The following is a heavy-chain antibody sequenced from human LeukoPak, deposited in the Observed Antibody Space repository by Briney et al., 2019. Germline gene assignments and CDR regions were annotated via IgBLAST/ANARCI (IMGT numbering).Heavy chain of an antibody. J-gene: IGHJ3*02. V-gene: IGHV4-59*05. D-gene: IGHD7-27*01. CDR1: GGSISSYY. CDR2: IYYSGST. CDR3: ARHVRTGDGSAFDI. Sequence: SETLSLTCTVSGGSISSYYWSWIRQPPGKGLEWIGSIYYSGSTYYNPSLKSRVTISVDTSKNQFSLKLSSVTAADTAVYYCARHVRTGDGSAFDIWGQGTMVTVSS.